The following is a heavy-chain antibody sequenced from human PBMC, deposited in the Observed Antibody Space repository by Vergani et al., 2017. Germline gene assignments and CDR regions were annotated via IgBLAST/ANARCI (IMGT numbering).Heavy chain of an antibody. J-gene: IGHJ4*02. CDR3: ARGDILTVYYSGHPFDY. V-gene: IGHV4-34*01. CDR1: GGSFSGYY. CDR2: INHSGST. Sequence: QVQLQQWGAGLLKPSETLSLTCAVYGGSFSGYYWSWIRQPPGKGLEWIGEINHSGSTNYNPSLKSRVTISVDTSKNQFSLKLSSVTAADTAVYYCARGDILTVYYSGHPFDYWGQGTLVTVSS. D-gene: IGHD3-9*01.